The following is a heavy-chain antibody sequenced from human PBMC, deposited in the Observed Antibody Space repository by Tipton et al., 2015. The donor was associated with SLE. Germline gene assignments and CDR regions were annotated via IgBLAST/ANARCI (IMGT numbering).Heavy chain of an antibody. CDR3: ARFNIPGSSSPFDY. CDR2: INHSGST. Sequence: LRLSCAVYGGSFSGYYWSWIRQPPGKGLEWIGEINHSGSTNYNPSLKSRVTISADTSKNQFSLKLSSVTAADTAVYYCARFNIPGSSSPFDYWGQGTLVTVSS. J-gene: IGHJ4*02. V-gene: IGHV4-34*01. D-gene: IGHD6-6*01. CDR1: GGSFSGYY.